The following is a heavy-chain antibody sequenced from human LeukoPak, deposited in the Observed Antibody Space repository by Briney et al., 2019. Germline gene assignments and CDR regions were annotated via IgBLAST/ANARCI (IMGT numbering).Heavy chain of an antibody. V-gene: IGHV1-18*01. J-gene: IGHJ6*02. Sequence: ASVKVSCKASGYTFTSYGISWVRQAPGQGLEWVGWISAYNGNTNYAQKLQGRVTMTTDTSTSTAYMELRSLRSDDTAVYYCARDGYSYTRRSYYGMDVWGQGTTVTVSS. CDR2: ISAYNGNT. D-gene: IGHD5-18*01. CDR1: GYTFTSYG. CDR3: ARDGYSYTRRSYYGMDV.